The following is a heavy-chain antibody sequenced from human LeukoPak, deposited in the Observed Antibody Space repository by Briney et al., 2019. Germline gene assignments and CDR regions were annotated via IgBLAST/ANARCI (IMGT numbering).Heavy chain of an antibody. CDR3: ARHPEVYAMEGYFDY. CDR2: IYPGDSDT. CDR1: GYSFTSYW. V-gene: IGHV5-51*01. D-gene: IGHD2-8*01. Sequence: GESLKISCKGSGYSFTSYWIGWVRQMPGKGLEWMGIIYPGDSDTRYSPSFQGQVTISADKSISTAYLQWSSLKASDTAMYYCARHPEVYAMEGYFDYWGQGTLVTVSS. J-gene: IGHJ4*02.